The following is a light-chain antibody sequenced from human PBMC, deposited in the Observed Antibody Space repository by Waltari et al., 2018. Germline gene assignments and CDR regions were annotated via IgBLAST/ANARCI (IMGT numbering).Light chain of an antibody. J-gene: IGKJ1*01. CDR1: QSISTW. CDR2: KAS. CDR3: QQYHSSPGT. V-gene: IGKV1-5*03. Sequence: DIQMTQSPSTLSASVGDRVTITCRASQSISTWFAWYQQKPGKAPNLLIYKASTLETGVPSRFSGSGSGTDFTLTISSLQPDDFATYYCQQYHSSPGTFGQGTKVEIK.